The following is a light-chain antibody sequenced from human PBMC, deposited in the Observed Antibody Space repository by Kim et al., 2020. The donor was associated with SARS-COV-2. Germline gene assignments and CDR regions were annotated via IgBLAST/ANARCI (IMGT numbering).Light chain of an antibody. CDR3: QQYNTYPWT. Sequence: DVQMTQSPSTLSASIGDRVNIACRASQNVTRWLAWFQHRPGKAPRLLIYTTSSLETGVPTRFSGDGSGTEFTLTINNLQPGDFATYYCQQYNTYPWTFGQGTKVDIK. CDR2: TTS. V-gene: IGKV1-5*03. J-gene: IGKJ1*01. CDR1: QNVTRW.